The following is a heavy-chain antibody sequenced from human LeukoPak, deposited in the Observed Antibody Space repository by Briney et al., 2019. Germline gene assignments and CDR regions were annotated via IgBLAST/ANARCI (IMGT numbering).Heavy chain of an antibody. CDR3: AGGLTRWLHTTYYFDY. V-gene: IGHV1-69*13. D-gene: IGHD5-24*01. J-gene: IGHJ4*02. Sequence: ASVKVSCKAYGGTFSSYAISWVRQAPGQGLEWMGGIIPIFGTENYAQKFQGRVTITADESTSTAYMELSSLRSEDTAVYYCAGGLTRWLHTTYYFDYWGQGTLVTVSS. CDR2: IIPIFGTE. CDR1: GGTFSSYA.